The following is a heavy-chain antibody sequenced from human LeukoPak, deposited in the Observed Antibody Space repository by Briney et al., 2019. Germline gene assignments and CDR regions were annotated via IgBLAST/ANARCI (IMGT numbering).Heavy chain of an antibody. Sequence: GASVKVSCKASGYTFTGYYMHWVRQAPGQGLEWMGWINPNSGGTNYAQKFQGRVTMTRDTSISTAYMELSRLRSDDTAVYYCARDSRDVLRYFDWLLSAGSPELDYWGQGTLVTVSS. CDR2: INPNSGGT. V-gene: IGHV1-2*02. J-gene: IGHJ4*02. D-gene: IGHD3-9*01. CDR3: ARDSRDVLRYFDWLLSAGSPELDY. CDR1: GYTFTGYY.